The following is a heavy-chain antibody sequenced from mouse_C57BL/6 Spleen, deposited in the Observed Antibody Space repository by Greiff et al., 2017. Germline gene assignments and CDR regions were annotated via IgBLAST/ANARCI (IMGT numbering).Heavy chain of an antibody. J-gene: IGHJ1*03. CDR2: INPSSGYA. D-gene: IGHD1-1*01. CDR3: AIITTVVAWYFDV. Sequence: VQLQQSGAELARPGASVKMSCKASGYTFTSYTMHWVKQRPGQGLEWIGYINPSSGYAKYNQKFKDKATLTADKSSSTAYMQLSSLTSEDSAVYYYAIITTVVAWYFDVWGTGTTVTVSS. V-gene: IGHV1-4*01. CDR1: GYTFTSYT.